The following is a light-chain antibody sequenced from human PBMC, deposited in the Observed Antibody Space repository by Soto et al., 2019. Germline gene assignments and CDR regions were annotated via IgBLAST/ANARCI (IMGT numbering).Light chain of an antibody. Sequence: EIVLTQSPATLSLSPGETATLSCRASQSVSGYIGWYQQKPGQAPRLLIYADSNRATGIPARFSGSGSGTDFTLTISSQEPEDFSVYYCQQRYNWPITFGQGTRLEI. V-gene: IGKV3-11*01. J-gene: IGKJ5*01. CDR2: ADS. CDR3: QQRYNWPIT. CDR1: QSVSGY.